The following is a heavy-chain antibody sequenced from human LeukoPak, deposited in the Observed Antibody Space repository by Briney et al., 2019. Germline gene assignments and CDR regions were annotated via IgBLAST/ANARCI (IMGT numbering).Heavy chain of an antibody. CDR1: GGSIRSDY. V-gene: IGHV4-59*12. D-gene: IGHD3-9*01. Sequence: PSETLSLTCTVSGGSIRSDYWSWIRQPPGKGLEWIGYIYYGGTTSYNPSLKSRVTISVDTSKNQFSLKLSSVTAADTAVYYCARGGCDILTGYYYHSRWYAFDIWGQGTMVTVSS. J-gene: IGHJ3*02. CDR3: ARGGCDILTGYYYHSRWYAFDI. CDR2: IYYGGTT.